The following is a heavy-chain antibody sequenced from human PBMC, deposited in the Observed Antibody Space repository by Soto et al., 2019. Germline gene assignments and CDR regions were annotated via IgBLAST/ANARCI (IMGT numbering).Heavy chain of an antibody. CDR1: GYTFTDYY. V-gene: IGHV1-69-2*01. Sequence: ASVKVSCKVSGYTFTDYYMHWVQQAPGKGLEWMGLVDPEDGETIYAEKFQGRVTITADTSTDTAYMELSSLRSEDTAVYYCAKVGCTNGVCPFWGQGTLVTVSS. J-gene: IGHJ4*02. D-gene: IGHD2-8*01. CDR2: VDPEDGET. CDR3: AKVGCTNGVCPF.